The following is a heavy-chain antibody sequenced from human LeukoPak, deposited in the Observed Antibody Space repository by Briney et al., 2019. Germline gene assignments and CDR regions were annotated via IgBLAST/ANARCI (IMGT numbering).Heavy chain of an antibody. V-gene: IGHV1-18*01. CDR2: ISAYNGNT. Sequence: ASVKVSCKAFGYTFTSYGISWVRQAPGQGLEWMGWISAYNGNTNYAQKLQGRVTMTTDTSTSTAYMELRSLRSDDTAVYYCALTSGRQQLVPSQSVWFDPWGQGTLVTVSS. CDR1: GYTFTSYG. J-gene: IGHJ5*02. D-gene: IGHD6-13*01. CDR3: ALTSGRQQLVPSQSVWFDP.